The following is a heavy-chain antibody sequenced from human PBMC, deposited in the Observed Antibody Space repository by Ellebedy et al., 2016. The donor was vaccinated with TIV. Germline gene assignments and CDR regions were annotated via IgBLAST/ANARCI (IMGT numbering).Heavy chain of an antibody. CDR3: ARDLDKSSGWYGGAAY. CDR1: GFTFDSYA. Sequence: PGGSLRLSCVASGFTFDSYAMHWVCHAPSPGMERVAIISHDCSRQYYADSVKGRFTISRDNPMTTVYLEMNSLRAEDTALYYCARDLDKSSGWYGGAAYWGQGTQVTVSS. V-gene: IGHV3-30-3*01. J-gene: IGHJ4*02. CDR2: ISHDCSRQ. D-gene: IGHD6-19*01.